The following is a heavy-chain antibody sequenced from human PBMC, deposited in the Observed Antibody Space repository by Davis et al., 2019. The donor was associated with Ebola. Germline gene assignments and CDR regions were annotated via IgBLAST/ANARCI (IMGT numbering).Heavy chain of an antibody. V-gene: IGHV6-1*01. J-gene: IGHJ4*02. CDR3: ARGWLRSAFDQ. Sequence: PSETLSLTCDISGDSVSSNSGAWNWIRQSPSRGLEWLGRTYYSSKWYTDSTLSVKSRITISADTAKNQLSLHLDSVTPEDTAVYYCARGWLRSAFDQWGQGTLVTVSS. CDR2: TYYSSKWYT. D-gene: IGHD5-12*01. CDR1: GDSVSSNSGA.